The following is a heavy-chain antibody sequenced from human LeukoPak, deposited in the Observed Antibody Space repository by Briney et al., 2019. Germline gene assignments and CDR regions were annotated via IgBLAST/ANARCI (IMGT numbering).Heavy chain of an antibody. CDR2: LNPHSGGT. J-gene: IGHJ6*02. CDR3: ALGLRISNGLDV. D-gene: IGHD2-15*01. CDR1: GYTLRHYY. Sequence: GASVKVSCKASGYTLRHYYIYWVRQAPGQGLEWLGWLNPHSGGTNYAQKFQGRVTLTSDTSISTAYMELSLLTSDDTAIYYCALGLRISNGLDVWGQGTTVIVSS. V-gene: IGHV1-2*02.